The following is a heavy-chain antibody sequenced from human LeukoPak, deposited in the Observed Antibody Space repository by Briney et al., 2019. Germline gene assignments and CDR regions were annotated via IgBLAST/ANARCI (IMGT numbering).Heavy chain of an antibody. CDR3: ARVMAARREDLNWFDP. CDR2: IYYSGNT. Sequence: SETLSLTCTVSGGSISSSGSYWGWIRQPPGKGLEWIGSIYYSGNTYNPSLKSRVTISVDTSKNQFSLNLTSVNAADSAVYYCARVMAARREDLNWFDPWGQGTLVTVSS. CDR1: GGSISSSGSY. J-gene: IGHJ5*02. V-gene: IGHV4-39*07. D-gene: IGHD6-6*01.